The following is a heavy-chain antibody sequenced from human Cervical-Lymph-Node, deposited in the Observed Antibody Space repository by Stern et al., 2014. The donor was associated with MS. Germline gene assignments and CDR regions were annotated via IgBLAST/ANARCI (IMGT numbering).Heavy chain of an antibody. D-gene: IGHD3-16*01. CDR3: TRAVGGVGRE. CDR2: INPNGSVP. Sequence: VQLEESGPEVKKPGASVMVSCQTSGYTFTTYYIHWVRQAPGQGLEWLGMINPNGSVPAYAQTFQGRLTMPRDTSTTTVFMRLSTLTSEDTAMYYCTRAVGGVGREWGQGTLVFVSS. J-gene: IGHJ4*02. CDR1: GYTFTTYY. V-gene: IGHV1-46*01.